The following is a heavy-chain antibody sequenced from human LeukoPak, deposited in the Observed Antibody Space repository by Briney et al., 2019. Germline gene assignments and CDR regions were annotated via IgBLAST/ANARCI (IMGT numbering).Heavy chain of an antibody. CDR1: GLTFSNAW. CDR3: TTELDVRPNHY. J-gene: IGHJ4*02. D-gene: IGHD1-14*01. Sequence: PGGSLRLSCAASGLTFSNAWMSWVRQAPGKGLEWVGRIKRKSDGGTTDYAAPVKGRFTISRDDSKDTLYLQMNSLKSEDTAVYYCTTELDVRPNHYWGQGTLVTVSS. CDR2: IKRKSDGGTT. V-gene: IGHV3-15*01.